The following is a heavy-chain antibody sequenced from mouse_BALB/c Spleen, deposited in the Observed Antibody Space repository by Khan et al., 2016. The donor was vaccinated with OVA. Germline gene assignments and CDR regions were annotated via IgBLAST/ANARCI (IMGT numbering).Heavy chain of an antibody. D-gene: IGHD2-3*01. CDR3: ARGDGYYVYFDY. Sequence: QVQLKQPGPELVKPGASVKMSCKASGYTFTYYVITWVKQRTGQGLEWIGEFYPGSDNAYNNARFKGKATLTADKSSNTTHMQLSSLTSEDSAVYFCARGDGYYVYFDYWGQGTTLTVSS. J-gene: IGHJ2*01. V-gene: IGHV1-77*01. CDR1: GYTFTYYV. CDR2: FYPGSDNA.